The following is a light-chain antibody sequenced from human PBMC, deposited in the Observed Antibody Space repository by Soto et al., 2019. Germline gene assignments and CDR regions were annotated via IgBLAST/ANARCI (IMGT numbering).Light chain of an antibody. V-gene: IGKV3-20*01. CDR1: QTVRNNY. CDR3: QQYGSSPTWT. Sequence: EVLLTQSPGTLSLSPGERATLSCRASQTVRNNYLAWYQQKPGQAPRLLIYGASTRATGIPDRFSGSGSGTDFTLTISSLEFGDSAVYYCQQYGSSPTWTFGQGTKVDIK. CDR2: GAS. J-gene: IGKJ1*01.